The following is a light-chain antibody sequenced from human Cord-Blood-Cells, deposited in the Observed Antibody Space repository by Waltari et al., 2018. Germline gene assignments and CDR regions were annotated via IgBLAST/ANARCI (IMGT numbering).Light chain of an antibody. CDR1: SSDVGGYNY. V-gene: IGLV2-14*01. CDR2: DVS. Sequence: QSALTQPASVSGSPGQSITISCTGTSSDVGGYNYVSWYQQHPGKAPTLMISDVSNRPSGVSNRFCGSKSGNTASLTISGLQAEDEADYYCSAYTSSSTVVFGGGTKLTVL. J-gene: IGLJ2*01. CDR3: SAYTSSSTVV.